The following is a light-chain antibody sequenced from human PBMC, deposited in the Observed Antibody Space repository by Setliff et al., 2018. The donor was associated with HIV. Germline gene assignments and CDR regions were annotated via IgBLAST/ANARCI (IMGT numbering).Light chain of an antibody. CDR3: CSYTSNNSGV. V-gene: IGLV2-14*02. CDR1: SSDVGSYNL. CDR2: EVT. Sequence: QSALTQPASVSGSPGQSITISCTGTSSDVGSYNLVSWYQQHPGKAPKLMIYEVTKRPSGVSNRFSGSKSGNTASLTISGLQAEDEADYYCCSYTSNNSGVFGTGTKVTVL. J-gene: IGLJ1*01.